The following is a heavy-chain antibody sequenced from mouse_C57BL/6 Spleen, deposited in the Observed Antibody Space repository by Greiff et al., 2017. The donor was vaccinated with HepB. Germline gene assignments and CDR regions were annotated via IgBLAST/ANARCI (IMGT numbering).Heavy chain of an antibody. CDR1: GYAFSSSW. Sequence: QVQLKESGPELVKPGASVKISCKASGYAFSSSWMNWVKQRPGKGLEWIGRIYPGDGDTNYNGKFKGKATLTADKSSSTAYMQLSSLTSEDSAVYFCARSEVYDGYPFAYWGQGTLVTVSA. CDR2: IYPGDGDT. V-gene: IGHV1-82*01. D-gene: IGHD2-3*01. J-gene: IGHJ3*01. CDR3: ARSEVYDGYPFAY.